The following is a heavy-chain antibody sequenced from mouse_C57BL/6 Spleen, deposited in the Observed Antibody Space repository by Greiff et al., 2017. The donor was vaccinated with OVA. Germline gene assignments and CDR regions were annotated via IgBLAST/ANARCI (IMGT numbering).Heavy chain of an antibody. Sequence: VQLQQSGAELVRPGTSVKVSCKASGYAFTNYLIEWVKQRPGQGLEWIGVINPGSGGTNYNEKFKGKATLTADKSSSTAYMQLSSLTSEDSAVYFCARDGLGLDYWGQGTTLTVSS. CDR1: GYAFTNYL. J-gene: IGHJ2*01. CDR3: ARDGLGLDY. D-gene: IGHD4-1*01. V-gene: IGHV1-54*01. CDR2: INPGSGGT.